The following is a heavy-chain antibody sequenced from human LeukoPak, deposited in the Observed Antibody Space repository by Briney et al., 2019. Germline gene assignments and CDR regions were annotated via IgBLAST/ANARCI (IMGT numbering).Heavy chain of an antibody. J-gene: IGHJ6*02. CDR2: INHSGST. CDR3: ARVLWVGWGSGYYYGMDV. CDR1: GGSFSGYY. V-gene: IGHV4-34*01. D-gene: IGHD7-27*01. Sequence: SETLSLTCAVYGGSFSGYYWSWIRQPPGKGLEWIGEINHSGSTNYNPSLKSRVTISVDTSKNQFSLKLSSVTAADTAVYYCARVLWVGWGSGYYYGMDVWGQGTTVTVSS.